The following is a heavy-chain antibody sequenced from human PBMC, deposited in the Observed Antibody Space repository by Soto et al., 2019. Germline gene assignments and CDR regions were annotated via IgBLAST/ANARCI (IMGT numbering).Heavy chain of an antibody. V-gene: IGHV3-74*01. CDR2: INSDGSST. Sequence: GGSLRLSCAASGFTFSSYWMHWVRQAPGKGLVWVSRINSDGSSTSYADSVKGRFTISRDNAKNTLYLQMNSLRAEDTAVYYCARTKGTYYDFWSGLSLRGYWGQGTLVTVSS. J-gene: IGHJ4*02. D-gene: IGHD3-3*01. CDR3: ARTKGTYYDFWSGLSLRGY. CDR1: GFTFSSYW.